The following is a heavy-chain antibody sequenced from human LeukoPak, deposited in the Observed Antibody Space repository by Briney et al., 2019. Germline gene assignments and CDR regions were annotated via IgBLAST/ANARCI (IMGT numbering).Heavy chain of an antibody. V-gene: IGHV1-2*02. D-gene: IGHD3/OR15-3a*01. J-gene: IGHJ4*02. CDR3: ARVDNRDWYYFDY. Sequence: ASVKVSCKASGYSFTGYYIHWVRQAPGQGLEWMGWINPKSGGTDYAQKFQGRVAMTSDTSIRTGYMELNNLTSYDTAVYYCARVDNRDWYYFDYWGQGSLVTVSS. CDR1: GYSFTGYY. CDR2: INPKSGGT.